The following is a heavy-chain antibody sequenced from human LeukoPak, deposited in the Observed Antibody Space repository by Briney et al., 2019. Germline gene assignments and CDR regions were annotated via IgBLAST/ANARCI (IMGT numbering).Heavy chain of an antibody. D-gene: IGHD3-22*01. CDR2: LISKTDGGTT. CDR3: TTDTRRDSTSYYFAS. V-gene: IGHV3-15*01. Sequence: GGSLRLSCAASGFHFSNAYMTCVRQVPGKALEWVARLISKTDGGTTDYAAPVKGRFTISRDESKNTLYLQMNSLKTEDTAVYYCTTDTRRDSTSYYFASWGQGTLVTVSS. CDR1: GFHFSNAY. J-gene: IGHJ4*02.